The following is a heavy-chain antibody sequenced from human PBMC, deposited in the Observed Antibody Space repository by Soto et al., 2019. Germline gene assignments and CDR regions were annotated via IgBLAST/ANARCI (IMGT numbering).Heavy chain of an antibody. J-gene: IGHJ5*02. D-gene: IGHD2-15*01. CDR3: ARGEGDCSGGICFRWFDP. CDR2: INAGNGNT. Sequence: QVQLVQSGAEVKRPGASVKLSCKASGYTFTKYAIHWVRQAPGQGLEWMGWINAGNGNTKYSQKFQGRVTNTRDTSASTAYMELSSLRSEDTAVYYCARGEGDCSGGICFRWFDPWGQGSLVTVSS. V-gene: IGHV1-3*01. CDR1: GYTFTKYA.